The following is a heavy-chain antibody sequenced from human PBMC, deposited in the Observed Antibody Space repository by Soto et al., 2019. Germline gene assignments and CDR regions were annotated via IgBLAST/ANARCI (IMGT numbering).Heavy chain of an antibody. CDR1: GFTFSSYA. J-gene: IGHJ6*01. V-gene: IGHV3-23*01. D-gene: IGHD2-2*02. CDR2: ISGSGGST. CDR3: AKVSELGYCSSTSCYSYYYGMDV. Sequence: EVQLLESGGGLVQPGGSLRLSCAASGFTFSSYAMSWVRQAPGKGLEWVSAISGSGGSTYYADSVKGRFTISRDNSKTTLYLQMNSLRAEDTAVYYCAKVSELGYCSSTSCYSYYYGMDVW.